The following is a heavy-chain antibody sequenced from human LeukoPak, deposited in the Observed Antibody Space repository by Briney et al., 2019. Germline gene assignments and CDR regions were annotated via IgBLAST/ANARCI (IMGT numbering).Heavy chain of an antibody. V-gene: IGHV4-39*01. J-gene: IGHJ6*03. Sequence: SETLSLTCTVSGGSISSSSYYWGWIRQPPGKGLEWIGSIYYTGSTYYNPSLKSRVTISVDPSKNQFSLKLSSVTAADTAVYYCARLHYGGNYGYYYYYMDVWGKGTTVTISS. CDR3: ARLHYGGNYGYYYYYMDV. CDR2: IYYTGST. CDR1: GGSISSSSYY. D-gene: IGHD4-23*01.